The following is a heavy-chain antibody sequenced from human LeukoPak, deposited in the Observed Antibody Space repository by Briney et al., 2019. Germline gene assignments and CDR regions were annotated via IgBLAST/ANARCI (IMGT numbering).Heavy chain of an antibody. D-gene: IGHD4-23*01. Sequence: GGSLRLSCAASGFTFDDYAMHWVRQAPGKGLEWVSGISWNSGSIGYADSVKGRFTISRDNAKNSLYLQMNSLRAEDTALHYCAKANYGGNSGGYFQHWGQGTLVTVSS. CDR1: GFTFDDYA. CDR2: ISWNSGSI. V-gene: IGHV3-9*01. CDR3: AKANYGGNSGGYFQH. J-gene: IGHJ1*01.